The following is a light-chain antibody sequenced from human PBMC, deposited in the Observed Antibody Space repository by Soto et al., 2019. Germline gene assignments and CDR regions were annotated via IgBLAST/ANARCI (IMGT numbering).Light chain of an antibody. J-gene: IGKJ4*01. V-gene: IGKV1-8*01. CDR2: AAS. CDR1: QGISRY. CDR3: QQYSSYPLT. Sequence: AIRMTQSPSSLSASTGDRVTITCRASQGISRYLAWYQQKPGKAPKLLIYAASTLQSGVPSRFSGSGSGTDFTLTISCLQSEDFATYYCQQYSSYPLTFGGGTKVDIK.